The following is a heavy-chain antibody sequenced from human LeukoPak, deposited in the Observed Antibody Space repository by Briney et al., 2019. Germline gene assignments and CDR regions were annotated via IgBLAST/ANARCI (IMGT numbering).Heavy chain of an antibody. CDR3: ARGDYVWGSYLPTYYFDY. Sequence: GASVKVSCKASGYTFTGYYVHWVRQAPGQGLEWMGWINPNSGGTNYAQKFQGRVTMTRDTSISTAYMELSRLRSDDTAVYYCARGDYVWGSYLPTYYFDYWGQGTLVTVSS. D-gene: IGHD3-16*02. CDR1: GYTFTGYY. CDR2: INPNSGGT. V-gene: IGHV1-2*02. J-gene: IGHJ4*02.